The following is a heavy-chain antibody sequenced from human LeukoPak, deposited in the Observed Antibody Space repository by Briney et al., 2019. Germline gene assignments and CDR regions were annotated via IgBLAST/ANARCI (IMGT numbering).Heavy chain of an antibody. CDR3: ARIYCGGDCSVDY. D-gene: IGHD2-21*02. J-gene: IGHJ4*02. CDR1: GFTFSSYS. V-gene: IGHV3-21*01. Sequence: GGSLRLSCAASGFTFSSYSMNWVRQAPGKGLEWVSSISSSSSYIYYADSVKGRFTISRDNAKNSLYLQMNSLRAEDTAVYYCARIYCGGDCSVDYWGQGTLVTVSS. CDR2: ISSSSSYI.